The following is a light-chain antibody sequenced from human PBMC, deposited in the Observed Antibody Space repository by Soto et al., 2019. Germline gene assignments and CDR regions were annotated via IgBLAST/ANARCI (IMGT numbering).Light chain of an antibody. CDR3: STWHDSHVI. Sequence: QSVLTQPPSVSGTPGQTVTLSCSGSSFNIGTCTVNWYQQLPGTAPRLLIYSNTQRPSGVPDRFSGSKSGTSASLAISGLQSEDEGDYYCSTWHDSHVIFGGGTKLTVL. V-gene: IGLV1-44*01. CDR2: SNT. CDR1: SFNIGTCT. J-gene: IGLJ2*01.